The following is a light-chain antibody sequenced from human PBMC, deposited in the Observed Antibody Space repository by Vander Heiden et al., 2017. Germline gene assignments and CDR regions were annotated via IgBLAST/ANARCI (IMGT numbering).Light chain of an antibody. CDR2: GKN. V-gene: IGLV3-19*01. CDR3: NAPDSSGNHWV. J-gene: IGLJ3*02. Sequence: SSELTQDPAVSVALGQTVRITFQGDSLRSYYASWYQQKPGQAPVLVIYGKNNRPSGIPDRFSGSSSGNTASLTITGAQAEDEADYYCNAPDSSGNHWVFGGGTKLTVL. CDR1: SLRSYY.